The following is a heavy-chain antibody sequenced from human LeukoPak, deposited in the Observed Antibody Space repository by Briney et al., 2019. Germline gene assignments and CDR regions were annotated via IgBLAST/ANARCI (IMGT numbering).Heavy chain of an antibody. V-gene: IGHV3-53*04. CDR1: GFTFSSYS. D-gene: IGHD4-17*01. Sequence: PGGSLRLSCAASGFTFSSYSMNWVRQAPGKGLEWVSVIYSGGSTYYADSVKGRFTISRHNSKNTLYLQMNSLRAEDTAVYYCARDRGNDYGDIYYGMDVWGQGTTVTVSS. CDR3: ARDRGNDYGDIYYGMDV. CDR2: IYSGGST. J-gene: IGHJ6*02.